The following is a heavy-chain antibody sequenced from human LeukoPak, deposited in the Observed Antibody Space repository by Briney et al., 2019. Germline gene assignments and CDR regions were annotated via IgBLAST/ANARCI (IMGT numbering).Heavy chain of an antibody. J-gene: IGHJ4*02. CDR3: ARWMGHFDF. Sequence: PSETLSLTCTVSGGSISSYHWTWIRQPPGKGLEWIGHNSYSGSTNYNPSLKSRVTISVDMSKNQFSLRLRSVTAADTAVYYCARWMGHFDFWGQGTLASVSS. V-gene: IGHV4-59*08. CDR1: GGSISSYH. CDR2: NSYSGST. D-gene: IGHD2-2*03.